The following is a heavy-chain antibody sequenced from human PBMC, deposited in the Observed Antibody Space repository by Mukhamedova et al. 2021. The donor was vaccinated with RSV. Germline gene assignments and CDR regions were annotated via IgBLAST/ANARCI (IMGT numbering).Heavy chain of an antibody. V-gene: IGHV4-59*01. CDR2: SGST. Sequence: SGSTNYNPSLKSRVTISGDMSKNQFSLNLSSVTAADTAVYYCARDEGGFLLIGRFDYWGQGTLVTVSS. J-gene: IGHJ4*02. D-gene: IGHD3-16*01. CDR3: ARDEGGFLLIGRFDY.